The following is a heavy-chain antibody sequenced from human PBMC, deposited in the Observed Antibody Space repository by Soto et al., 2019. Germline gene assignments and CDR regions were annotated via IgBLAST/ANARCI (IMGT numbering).Heavy chain of an antibody. J-gene: IGHJ6*02. CDR1: GYTFTSYG. D-gene: IGHD3-9*01. CDR3: ARESSYILNGMDV. Sequence: GASVKVSCKASGYTFTSYGISWVRQAPGQGLEWMGWISAYNGNTNYAQKFQGRVTITADKSTSTAYMELSSLRSEDTAVYYCARESSYILNGMDVWGQGTTVTVSS. CDR2: ISAYNGNT. V-gene: IGHV1-18*01.